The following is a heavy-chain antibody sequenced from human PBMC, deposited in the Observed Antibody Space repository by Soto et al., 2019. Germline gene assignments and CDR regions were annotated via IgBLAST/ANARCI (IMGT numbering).Heavy chain of an antibody. CDR2: IYPGGVNI. D-gene: IGHD3-16*01. Sequence: ASVKVSCKAIGYSFTSHYMHWVRQAPGQGLEWMGTIYPGGVNIGYAQKFKGRFTISRDDSKNMMFLQMNSLKTEDTAVYYCTTEFVAIRDSWGQGTLVTVSS. V-gene: IGHV1-46*01. J-gene: IGHJ4*02. CDR3: TTEFVAIRDS. CDR1: GYSFTSHY.